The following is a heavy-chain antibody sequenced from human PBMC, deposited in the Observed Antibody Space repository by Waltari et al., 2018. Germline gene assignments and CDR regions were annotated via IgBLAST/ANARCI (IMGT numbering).Heavy chain of an antibody. Sequence: QVQLVESGGGLVKPGGSLKLSCAASGFPFSDSYIGWNRQVPGKGLEWVSYITSSSSYTKYADSVKGRFTISRDNAKNSLYLQMHSLRDEDTAVYYCARDGSSSPRFRYYDYYYMDVWGKGTTVTVSS. CDR2: ITSSSSYT. CDR1: GFPFSDSY. CDR3: ARDGSSSPRFRYYDYYYMDV. J-gene: IGHJ6*03. D-gene: IGHD3-3*01. V-gene: IGHV3-11*05.